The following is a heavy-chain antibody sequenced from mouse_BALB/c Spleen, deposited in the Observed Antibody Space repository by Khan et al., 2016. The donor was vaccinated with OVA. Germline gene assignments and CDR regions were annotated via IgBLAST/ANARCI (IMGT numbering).Heavy chain of an antibody. CDR1: GYSFTSYL. CDR3: TRGGYSSFAY. CDR2: IFPGNSDT. D-gene: IGHD1-3*01. J-gene: IGHJ3*01. Sequence: VQLKQSGTVLARPGASVKMSCKASGYSFTSYLIHWVKQRPGQGLEWIGDIFPGNSDTSYNQKFKDKAKLTAGTSASTAYMGLSNLTNEDSAVYCCTRGGYSSFAYWGQGTLVTVSA. V-gene: IGHV1-5*01.